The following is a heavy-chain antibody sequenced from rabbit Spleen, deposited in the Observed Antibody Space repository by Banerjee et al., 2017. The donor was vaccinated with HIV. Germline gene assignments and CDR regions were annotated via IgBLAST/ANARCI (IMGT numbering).Heavy chain of an antibody. J-gene: IGHJ6*01. V-gene: IGHV1S40*01. CDR1: GFDFTSTYY. D-gene: IGHD1-1*01. CDR2: IDTGSSGFT. CDR3: ARDTSSSFSSYGMDL. Sequence: QSLEESGGDLVKPGASLTLTCKASGFDFTSTYYMCWVRQAPGKGLEWIACIDTGSSGFTYFATWAKGRFTCSKTSSTTVTLQMTRLTAADTATYFCARDTSSSFSSYGMDLWGQGTLVTVS.